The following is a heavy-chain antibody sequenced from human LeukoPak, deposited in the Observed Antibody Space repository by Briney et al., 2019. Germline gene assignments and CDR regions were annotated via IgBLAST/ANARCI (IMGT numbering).Heavy chain of an antibody. Sequence: GSSMRPSCAASGFSLSDHFMGWISQPPAKGLEWVGRTRNKVNSYTTDYAPYVQVRFTISRDDSQNSLYLQLNSLTAEATAVCSYVAMIRGLGYWGQGTLVTVSS. CDR1: GFSLSDHF. D-gene: IGHD3-10*01. V-gene: IGHV3-72*01. CDR2: TRNKVNSYTT. CDR3: VAMIRGLGY. J-gene: IGHJ4*02.